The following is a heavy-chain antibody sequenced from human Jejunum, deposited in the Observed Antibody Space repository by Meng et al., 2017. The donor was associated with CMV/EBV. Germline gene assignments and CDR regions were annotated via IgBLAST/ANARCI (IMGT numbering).Heavy chain of an antibody. J-gene: IGHJ4*02. CDR3: ARGDERWSGYFMG. V-gene: IGHV4-59*01. Sequence: TVSGGSIRSYYWNLLRQSPGKGLEWIAYMYHSRRTKYNSSLKSRVNISLDMSTNHFSLSLSSVTAADTAVYYCARGDERWSGYFMGWGQGTLVTVSS. D-gene: IGHD3-3*01. CDR2: MYHSRRT. CDR1: GGSIRSYY.